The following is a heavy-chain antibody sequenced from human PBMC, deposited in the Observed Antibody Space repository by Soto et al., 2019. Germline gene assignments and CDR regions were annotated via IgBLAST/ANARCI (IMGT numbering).Heavy chain of an antibody. CDR2: ISGSGGST. Sequence: EVQLLESGGGLVQPGGSLRLSCAASGFTFSSYAMSWVRQAPGKGLEWVSAISGSGGSTYYADSVKGRFTISRDNSKNTLYLQMNSLRAEDTAVYYCAKELTLTYYDFWSGSENAFDIWGQGTMVTVSS. J-gene: IGHJ3*02. V-gene: IGHV3-23*01. D-gene: IGHD3-3*01. CDR1: GFTFSSYA. CDR3: AKELTLTYYDFWSGSENAFDI.